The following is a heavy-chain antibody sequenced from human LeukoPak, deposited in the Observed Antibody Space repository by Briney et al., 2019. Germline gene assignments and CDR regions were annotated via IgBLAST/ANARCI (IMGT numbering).Heavy chain of an antibody. D-gene: IGHD6-19*01. Sequence: TGRSLRLSCAASGFAVSGNYMGWVRQAPGKGLEWVSVIYRSGSTYYADSVKGRFTIFRDNSKNMLYLQMDSLRVEDTAVYYCARADPVKYINGWIPHFDYWGQGTLVTVSS. V-gene: IGHV3-53*01. CDR3: ARADPVKYINGWIPHFDY. CDR1: GFAVSGNY. CDR2: IYRSGST. J-gene: IGHJ4*02.